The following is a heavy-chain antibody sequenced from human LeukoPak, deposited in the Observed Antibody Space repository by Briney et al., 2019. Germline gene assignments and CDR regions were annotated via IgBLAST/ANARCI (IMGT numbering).Heavy chain of an antibody. CDR2: INPSGGST. D-gene: IGHD4-17*01. Sequence: GASVKVSCKASGYTFTGYYMHWVRQAPGQGLEWMGIINPSGGSTSYAQKFQGRVTMTRDMSTSTVYMELSSLRSEDTAVYYCARDVATVTFYYYYYMDVWGKGTTVTVSS. V-gene: IGHV1-46*01. J-gene: IGHJ6*03. CDR3: ARDVATVTFYYYYYMDV. CDR1: GYTFTGYY.